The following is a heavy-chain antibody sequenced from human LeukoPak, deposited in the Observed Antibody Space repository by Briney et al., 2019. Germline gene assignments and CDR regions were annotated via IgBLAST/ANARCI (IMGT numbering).Heavy chain of an antibody. CDR2: ISTSSSYI. CDR1: RFTFTTYS. V-gene: IGHV3-21*01. Sequence: PGGSLRLSCAASRFTFTTYSMDWVRQAPGKGLEWVSSISTSSSYIYYADSVKGRFTISRDNAKNSLYLQMNSLRAEDTAVYYCARMATSPELAWGQGTLVTVSS. CDR3: ARMATSPELA. J-gene: IGHJ5*02. D-gene: IGHD5-24*01.